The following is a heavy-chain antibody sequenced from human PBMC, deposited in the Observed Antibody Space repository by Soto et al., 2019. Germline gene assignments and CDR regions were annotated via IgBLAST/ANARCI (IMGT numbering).Heavy chain of an antibody. D-gene: IGHD6-13*01. CDR1: GGSISSSSYY. Sequence: SETLSLTCTVSGGSISSSSYYWGWIRQPPGKGLEWIGSIYYSGSTYYNPSLKSRVTISVDTSKNQFSLKLSSVTAADTAVYYCEFRESSSWYGGNYYYYMDVWGKGTTVTVSS. V-gene: IGHV4-39*01. CDR3: EFRESSSWYGGNYYYYMDV. CDR2: IYYSGST. J-gene: IGHJ6*03.